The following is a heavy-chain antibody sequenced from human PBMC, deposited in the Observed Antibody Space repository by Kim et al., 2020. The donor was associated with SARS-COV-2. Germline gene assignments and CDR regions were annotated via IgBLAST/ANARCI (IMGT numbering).Heavy chain of an antibody. Sequence: GGSLRLSCAASGFTLNEFAMHWVRQAPGGGLEWVALVSYNGKNEYYANSVEGRFSISRDTAKNTLYLEMNSLRTEDTALYYCAGEWDYSRSWSYSNCFDPWAQGTLDTVTS. D-gene: IGHD3-10*01. CDR2: VSYNGKNE. V-gene: IGHV3-30*04. J-gene: IGHJ5*02. CDR3: AGEWDYSRSWSYSNCFDP. CDR1: GFTLNEFA.